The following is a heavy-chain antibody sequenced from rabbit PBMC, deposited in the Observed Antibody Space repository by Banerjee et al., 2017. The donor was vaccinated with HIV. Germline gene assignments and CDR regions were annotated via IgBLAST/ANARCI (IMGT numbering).Heavy chain of an antibody. CDR1: GFSFSSGYY. Sequence: QSLEESGGDLVQPEGSLTLTCTASGFSFSSGYYMCWVRQAPGKGLEWIGCIGTGGGGTWYANWVKGRFTISTTSSTTVTLQMTSLTAADTATYFCARGGDWGTRLDLWGPGTLVTVS. CDR2: IGTGGGGT. CDR3: ARGGDWGTRLDL. D-gene: IGHD3-1*01. J-gene: IGHJ3*01. V-gene: IGHV1S40*01.